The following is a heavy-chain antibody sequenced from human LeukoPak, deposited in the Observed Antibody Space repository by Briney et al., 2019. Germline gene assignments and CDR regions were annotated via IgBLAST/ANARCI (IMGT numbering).Heavy chain of an antibody. Sequence: GGSLRLSCAASGSPFSDYSMNWVRQAPGKGLEWISYVGIDSGNTYYADSVKGRFTISADKAKNSLVLQMNSLRVEDTAVYYCARDYKYAFDNWGQGTLVTVSS. CDR2: VGIDSGNT. CDR1: GSPFSDYS. V-gene: IGHV3-48*01. J-gene: IGHJ4*02. CDR3: ARDYKYAFDN. D-gene: IGHD5-24*01.